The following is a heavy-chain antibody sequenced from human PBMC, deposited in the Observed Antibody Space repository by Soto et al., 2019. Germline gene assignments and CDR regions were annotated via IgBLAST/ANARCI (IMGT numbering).Heavy chain of an antibody. V-gene: IGHV4-59*08. Sequence: KPSDTLSLTCTVSGGYLSSHYWTWIRHSPGKGLEWIGYVYFSGHTNYNLSLKSRVTISIDTSNNQFSLRLASVTAADTACYYGGSVRPSGYVLSWGQGTLVTVSS. J-gene: IGHJ5*02. CDR2: VYFSGHT. CDR1: GGYLSSHY. D-gene: IGHD6-25*01. CDR3: GSVRPSGYVLS.